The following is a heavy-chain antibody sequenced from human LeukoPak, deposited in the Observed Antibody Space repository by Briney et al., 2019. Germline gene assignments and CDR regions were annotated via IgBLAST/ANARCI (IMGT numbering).Heavy chain of an antibody. J-gene: IGHJ5*02. CDR2: MYYGGSP. CDR1: GGSISSFY. V-gene: IGHV4-59*13. Sequence: SETLPLTCTVSGGSISSFYWSWIRQPPGKGLEWIGYMYYGGSPNYNPSPKSRVITSLDTSKNQFSLKLNSVTTADTAVYYCVTGRYSYGWYDHWGQGILVTVSS. D-gene: IGHD1-26*01. CDR3: VTGRYSYGWYDH.